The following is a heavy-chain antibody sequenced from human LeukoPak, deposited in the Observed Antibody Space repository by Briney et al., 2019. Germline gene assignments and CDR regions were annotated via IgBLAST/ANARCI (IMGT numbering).Heavy chain of an antibody. J-gene: IGHJ6*03. V-gene: IGHV5-51*01. CDR1: GYSFTNYW. Sequence: GESLKISCKGSGYSFTNYWIGWVRQMPGKGLEWMGIIYPGDSDTRYSPSFQGQVTISADKSIRTAYLQWSSLKASDTAMYYRARHAEGYYYYMDVWVKGTTVTVSS. CDR2: IYPGDSDT. CDR3: ARHAEGYYYYMDV.